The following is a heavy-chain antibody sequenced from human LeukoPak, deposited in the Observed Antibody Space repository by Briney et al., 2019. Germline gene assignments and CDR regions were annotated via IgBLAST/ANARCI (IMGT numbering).Heavy chain of an antibody. CDR2: ISAYNGNT. V-gene: IGHV1-18*01. J-gene: IGHJ4*02. D-gene: IGHD3-22*01. CDR1: GYTFTSYG. Sequence: ASAKVSCKASGYTFTSYGISWVRQAPGQGLEWMGWISAYNGNTNYAQKLQGRVTMTTDTSTSTAYMELRSLRSDDTAVYYCFLRSSGYHTWDDYWGQGTLVTVSS. CDR3: FLRSSGYHTWDDY.